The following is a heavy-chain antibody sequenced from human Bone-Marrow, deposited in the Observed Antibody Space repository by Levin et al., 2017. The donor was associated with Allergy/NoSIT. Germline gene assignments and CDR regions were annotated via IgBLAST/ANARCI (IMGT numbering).Heavy chain of an antibody. CDR1: GFAFNNYV. D-gene: IGHD6-19*01. CDR3: AKTTEVSTSGWFTNVYGMDV. Sequence: LAGGSLRLSCAASGFAFNNYVMSWFRQTPGGGLDWVSAIGGSGISTFYADSVKGRFTVFRDNSKNTLSLQMNSLRADDTAVYYCAKTTEVSTSGWFTNVYGMDVWGQGTTVTVSS. CDR2: IGGSGIST. J-gene: IGHJ6*02. V-gene: IGHV3-23*01.